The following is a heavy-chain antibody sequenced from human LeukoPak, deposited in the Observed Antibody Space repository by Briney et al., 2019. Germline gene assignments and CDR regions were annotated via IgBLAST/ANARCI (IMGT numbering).Heavy chain of an antibody. CDR2: ISSSSSYI. CDR3: ARTGYCSGGSCYGMDV. D-gene: IGHD2-15*01. V-gene: IGHV3-21*01. J-gene: IGHJ6*02. CDR1: GFTFSSYS. Sequence: MTGGSLRLSCAAPGFTFSSYSMNWVRQAPGKGLEWVSSISSSSSYIYYADSVKGRFTISRDNAKNSLYLQMNSLRAEDTAVYYCARTGYCSGGSCYGMDVWGQGTTVTVSS.